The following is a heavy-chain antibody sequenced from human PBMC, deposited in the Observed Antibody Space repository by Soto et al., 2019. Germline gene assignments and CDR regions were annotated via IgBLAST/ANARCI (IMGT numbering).Heavy chain of an antibody. CDR3: VRDHSGLKDFDY. CDR2: ISSGGDT. Sequence: GGSLRLSCAASGFAVSKNYMSWVRQAPGKGLEWVSLISSGGDTYYAASVKGRFTISRDNGRNSLSLQMDSLRVEDTAVYYCVRDHSGLKDFDYWGQGTLVTVSS. CDR1: GFAVSKNY. V-gene: IGHV3-66*01. D-gene: IGHD1-1*01. J-gene: IGHJ4*02.